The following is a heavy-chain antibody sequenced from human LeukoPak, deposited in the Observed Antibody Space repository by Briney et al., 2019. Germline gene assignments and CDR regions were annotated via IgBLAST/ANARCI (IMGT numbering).Heavy chain of an antibody. Sequence: PGGSLRLSCAASGYTFSSYWMSWVRQAPGKGLEWVANIKQDGTKKYYVDSVKGRFTISRDNAKNSLYLQMNSLRAEDTAAYYCAAPSAYSYEAFDIWGQGTMVTVSS. CDR1: GYTFSSYW. D-gene: IGHD3-3*01. CDR2: IKQDGTKK. V-gene: IGHV3-7*01. J-gene: IGHJ3*02. CDR3: AAPSAYSYEAFDI.